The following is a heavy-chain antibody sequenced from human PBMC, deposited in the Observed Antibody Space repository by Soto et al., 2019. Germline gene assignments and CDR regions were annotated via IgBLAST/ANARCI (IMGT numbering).Heavy chain of an antibody. Sequence: QLQLQESGPGLVRPSETLSLTCTASGGPISSASSYCGWIRQPPGKGLEWIGSIYYSGLTYYNPSRMSLATISVDTSQNHFSLTLNSVTATDTVVFYCARNWRERSGDLSFFDYWGQGTQVTVAS. CDR2: IYYSGLT. CDR1: GGPISSASSY. D-gene: IGHD3-16*02. J-gene: IGHJ4*02. CDR3: ARNWRERSGDLSFFDY. V-gene: IGHV4-39*02.